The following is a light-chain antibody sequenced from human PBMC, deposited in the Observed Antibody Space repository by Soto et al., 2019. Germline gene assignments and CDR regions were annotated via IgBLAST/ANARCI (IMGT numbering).Light chain of an antibody. V-gene: IGKV1-39*01. Sequence: DIQMTQSPSSLSASVGDRVTLTCRASQSISTFLNWYQHKPGKAPTLLIYAASSLQSGVPSRFSGSGSGTDFTLAISNLQPADFATYYCQQSFSAPIFTFGPGTKVDIK. CDR2: AAS. J-gene: IGKJ3*01. CDR3: QQSFSAPIFT. CDR1: QSISTF.